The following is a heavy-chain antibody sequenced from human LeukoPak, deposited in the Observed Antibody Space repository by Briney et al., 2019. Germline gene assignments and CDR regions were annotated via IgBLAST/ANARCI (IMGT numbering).Heavy chain of an antibody. D-gene: IGHD1-26*01. J-gene: IGHJ6*02. CDR1: GGSISSYY. CDR3: ASGSYPEGGYYYYYGMDV. Sequence: PSETLSLTCTVSGGSISSYYWSWIRQPPGKGLEWIGYIYYSGSTNYNPSLKSRVTISVDTSKNQFSLKLSSVTAADTAVYYCASGSYPEGGYYYYYGMDVWGQGTTVTVSS. V-gene: IGHV4-59*08. CDR2: IYYSGST.